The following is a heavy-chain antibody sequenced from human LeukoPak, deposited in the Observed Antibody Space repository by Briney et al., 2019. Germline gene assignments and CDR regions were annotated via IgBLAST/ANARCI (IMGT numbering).Heavy chain of an antibody. CDR3: ARVSGLEMATLRY. D-gene: IGHD5-24*01. J-gene: IGHJ4*02. V-gene: IGHV3-7*01. Sequence: GGSLRLSCAASGFTFSSSWMAWVRQAPGKGLEWVANIKHDGSTKHSVDSVTGRFTISRDNAKNSLYLQMNSLRAEDTAVYYCARVSGLEMATLRYWGQGTLVTVSS. CDR1: GFTFSSSW. CDR2: IKHDGSTK.